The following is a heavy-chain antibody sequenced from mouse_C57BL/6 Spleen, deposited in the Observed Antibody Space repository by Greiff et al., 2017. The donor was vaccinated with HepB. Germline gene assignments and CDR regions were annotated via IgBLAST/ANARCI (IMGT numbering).Heavy chain of an antibody. D-gene: IGHD2-1*01. CDR1: GYTFTSYW. CDR3: TRLDGNYEGAFAY. J-gene: IGHJ3*01. CDR2: IYPGNSDT. Sequence: VQLQQSGTVLVRPGASVKMSCKTSGYTFTSYWMHWVKQRPGQGLEWIGAIYPGNSDTSYNQKFKGKAKLTAVTSSSTAYMEISSLTNEDSAVYYCTRLDGNYEGAFAYWGQGTLVTVSA. V-gene: IGHV1-5*01.